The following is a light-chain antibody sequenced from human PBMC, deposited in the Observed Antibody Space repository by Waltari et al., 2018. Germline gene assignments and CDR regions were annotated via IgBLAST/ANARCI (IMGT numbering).Light chain of an antibody. CDR1: SSDIAGHNY. CDR2: DVV. V-gene: IGLV2-14*01. J-gene: IGLJ2*01. CDR3: SSYASSK. Sequence: QSALTQPPSVSGSPGPTITIPCTGTSSDIAGHNYVSWYQQHPGKAPKLMIYDVVKRPSGVSNRFSGSKSGNTASLTISGLQAEDDAIYYCSSYASSKFGGGTKLTVL.